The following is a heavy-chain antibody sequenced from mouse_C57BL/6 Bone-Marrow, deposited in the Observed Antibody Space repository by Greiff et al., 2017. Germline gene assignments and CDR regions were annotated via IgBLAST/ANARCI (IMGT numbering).Heavy chain of an antibody. D-gene: IGHD1-1*01. Sequence: QLQQSGPELVKPGASVKISCKASGYTFTDYYMNWVKQSHGKSLEWIGDINPNNGGTSYNQKFKGKATLTVDKSSSTAYMELRSLTSEDSAVYYCAPHYYGSSFQDAYWGQGTLVTVSA. V-gene: IGHV1-26*01. CDR1: GYTFTDYY. CDR3: APHYYGSSFQDAY. CDR2: INPNNGGT. J-gene: IGHJ3*01.